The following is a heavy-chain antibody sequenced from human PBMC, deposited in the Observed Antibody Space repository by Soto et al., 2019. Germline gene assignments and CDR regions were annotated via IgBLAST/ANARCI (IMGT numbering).Heavy chain of an antibody. CDR1: GFTFSNYA. D-gene: IGHD2-2*01. CDR2: ISYAGSNK. Sequence: QVQLVESGGGVVQPGRSLRLSCAASGFTFSNYAMNWVRQAPGKGLEWVALISYAGSNKYYADSVKGRFTISRDSSKNTLYLEMNSLRAADTAVYYCGRCTSASWHLGSDYWGKGTLVTVSA. J-gene: IGHJ4*02. V-gene: IGHV3-30-3*01. CDR3: GRCTSASWHLGSDY.